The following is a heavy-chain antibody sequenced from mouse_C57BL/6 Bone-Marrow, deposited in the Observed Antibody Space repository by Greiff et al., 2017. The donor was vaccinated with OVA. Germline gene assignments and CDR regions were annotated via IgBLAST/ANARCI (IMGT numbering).Heavy chain of an antibody. CDR2: ISSGGSYT. CDR3: ASQYCYAMDY. J-gene: IGHJ4*01. Sequence: EVQLVESGGDLVKPGGSLKLSCAASGFTFSSYGMSWVRQTPDKRLEWVATISSGGSYTYYPDSVKGRFTISRDNAKNTLYLQMSSLKSEDTAMYYCASQYCYAMDYWGQGTSVTVSS. V-gene: IGHV5-6*01. CDR1: GFTFSSYG.